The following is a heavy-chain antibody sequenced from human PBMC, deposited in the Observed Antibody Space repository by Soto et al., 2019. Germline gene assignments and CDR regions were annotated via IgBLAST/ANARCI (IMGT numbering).Heavy chain of an antibody. J-gene: IGHJ6*02. V-gene: IGHV1-69*06. CDR2: IIPIFGTA. CDR3: AREIYSGYDMDYYYGMDV. D-gene: IGHD5-12*01. Sequence: QVQLVQSGAEVKKPGSSVKVSCKASGGTFSSYAISWVRQAPGQGHEWMGGIIPIFGTANYAQKFQGRVTITADKSTSTAYMELSSLRSEDTAVYYCAREIYSGYDMDYYYGMDVWGQGTTVTVSS. CDR1: GGTFSSYA.